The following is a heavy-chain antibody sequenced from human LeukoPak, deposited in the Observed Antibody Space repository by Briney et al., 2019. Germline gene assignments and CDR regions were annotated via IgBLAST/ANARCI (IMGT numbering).Heavy chain of an antibody. D-gene: IGHD6-13*01. CDR1: GFTFSSYS. V-gene: IGHV3-48*01. CDR3: AREDSSSWTRFDY. Sequence: GGSLRLSCAASGFTFSSYSMNWVRQAPGKGLEWVSYISSSSSTIYYADSVKGRFTISRDNAKNSLYLQMNSLRAEDTAVYYCAREDSSSWTRFDYWGQGTLVTVSS. J-gene: IGHJ4*02. CDR2: ISSSSSTI.